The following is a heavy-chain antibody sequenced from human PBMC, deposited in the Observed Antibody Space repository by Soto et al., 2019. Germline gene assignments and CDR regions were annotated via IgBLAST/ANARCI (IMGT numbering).Heavy chain of an antibody. D-gene: IGHD1-26*01. J-gene: IGHJ5*01. Sequence: ASVKVSCKASGYTFATYGVCWVRQAPGQGLEWMGWISPYTANTNYAQKFRGRVTMTADTSTGTAYMELRSLRSDDTAIYYCARGRTTTISSWFDSWGQGTLVTVSS. CDR2: ISPYTANT. CDR3: ARGRTTTISSWFDS. CDR1: GYTFATYG. V-gene: IGHV1-18*01.